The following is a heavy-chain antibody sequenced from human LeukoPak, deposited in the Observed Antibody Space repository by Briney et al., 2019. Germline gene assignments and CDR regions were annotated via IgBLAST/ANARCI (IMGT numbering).Heavy chain of an antibody. Sequence: SETLSLTCTVSGASISSYYWSWIRQPPGKGLEWIGYIYTSGSTNYNPSLKSRVTISVDTSKNQFSLKLSSVTAADTAVYYCARQSSGYAVIGPWGQGTLVTVSS. CDR2: IYTSGST. CDR3: ARQSSGYAVIGP. CDR1: GASISSYY. J-gene: IGHJ5*02. V-gene: IGHV4-4*09. D-gene: IGHD5-12*01.